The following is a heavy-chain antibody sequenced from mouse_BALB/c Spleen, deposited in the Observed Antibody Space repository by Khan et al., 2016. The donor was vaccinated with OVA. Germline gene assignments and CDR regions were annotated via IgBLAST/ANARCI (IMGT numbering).Heavy chain of an antibody. Sequence: QVQLQQSGAELAKPGASVKMSCKASGYTFTTYWMHWVKQRPGQGLEWIGYINHSTGDTEYNQKSKDKATLTAEKSSSTAYMQLSSLTSEDSAVYYCTRLGTTRGWFAYWGHGTLVTVSA. CDR3: TRLGTTRGWFAY. CDR2: INHSTGDT. CDR1: GYTFTTYW. D-gene: IGHD2-14*01. J-gene: IGHJ3*01. V-gene: IGHV1-7*01.